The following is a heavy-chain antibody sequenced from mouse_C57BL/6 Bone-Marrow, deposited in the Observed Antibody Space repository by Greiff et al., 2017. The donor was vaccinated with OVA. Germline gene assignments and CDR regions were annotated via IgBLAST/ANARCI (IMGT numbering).Heavy chain of an antibody. CDR1: GFTFSDYG. CDR3: ARDPYYFGSRDWYFDV. D-gene: IGHD1-1*01. Sequence: EVKLQESGGGLVKPGGSLTLSCAASGFTFSDYGMHWVRQAPEKGLEWVAYISSGSSTIYYADTVKGRFTISRDNAKNTLFLQMTRLRSEDTAMYYCARDPYYFGSRDWYFDVWGTGTTVTVSS. J-gene: IGHJ1*03. CDR2: ISSGSSTI. V-gene: IGHV5-17*01.